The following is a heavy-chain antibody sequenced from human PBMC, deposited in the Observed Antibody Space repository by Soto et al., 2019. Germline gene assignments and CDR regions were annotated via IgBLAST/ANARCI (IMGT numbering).Heavy chain of an antibody. Sequence: SVKVSCKASGGTFSSYAISWVRQAPGQGLEWMGGINPSGGTTNYAQKFQGRVTMTRDTSTSTVYMELSSLRSEDTAVYYCARDEHSGSYFPVYWGQGTLVTVS. J-gene: IGHJ4*02. V-gene: IGHV1-69*05. CDR2: INPSGGTT. CDR1: GGTFSSYA. D-gene: IGHD1-26*01. CDR3: ARDEHSGSYFPVY.